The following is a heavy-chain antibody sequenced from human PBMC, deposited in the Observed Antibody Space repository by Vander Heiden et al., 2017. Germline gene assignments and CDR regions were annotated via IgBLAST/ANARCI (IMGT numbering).Heavy chain of an antibody. CDR3: VKDQGLDYFDY. Sequence: EVQLLESGGGLEQPGGSLRLSCAASGVTLSSHAMSQVRQSPGKGLEWVSAISGGAGRTYYADSVKGRFTISRDNSKNTIYLQMNSLRVEDTAVYYCVKDQGLDYFDYWGQGTLVTVSS. V-gene: IGHV3-23*01. J-gene: IGHJ4*02. CDR1: GVTLSSHA. CDR2: ISGGAGRT.